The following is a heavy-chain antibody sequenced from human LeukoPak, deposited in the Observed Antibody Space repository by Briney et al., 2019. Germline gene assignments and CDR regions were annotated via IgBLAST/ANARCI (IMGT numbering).Heavy chain of an antibody. J-gene: IGHJ4*02. CDR3: ANLWESSSWYSFDY. V-gene: IGHV3-30-3*01. Sequence: GGSLRLSCAASGFTFSSYAMHWVRQAPGKGLEWVAVISYDGSNKYYADSVKGRFTISRDNSKNTLYLQMNSLRAEDTAVYYCANLWESSSWYSFDYWGQGTLVTVSS. D-gene: IGHD6-13*01. CDR2: ISYDGSNK. CDR1: GFTFSSYA.